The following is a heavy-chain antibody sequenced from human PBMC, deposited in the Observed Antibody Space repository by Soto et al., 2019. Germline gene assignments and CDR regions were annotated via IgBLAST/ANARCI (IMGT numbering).Heavy chain of an antibody. J-gene: IGHJ3*02. Sequence: SQTLSLTCVISGDSVSSNNVAWNWIRQSPSRGLEWLGRTYYRSKWYNNYAVSVKSRTTINADTSKNQFSLQLASVTPEDTAVYYCARAINSAIDIWGQGTMVTVS. D-gene: IGHD1-1*01. CDR2: TYYRSKWYN. CDR3: ARAINSAIDI. CDR1: GDSVSSNNVA. V-gene: IGHV6-1*01.